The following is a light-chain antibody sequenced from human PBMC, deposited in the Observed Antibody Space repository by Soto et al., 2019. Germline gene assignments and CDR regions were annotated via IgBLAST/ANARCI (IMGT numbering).Light chain of an antibody. J-gene: IGKJ1*01. CDR2: GAS. CDR1: QNIHSW. Sequence: IQMTQSPSSVSASVGDRVTITCRASQNIHSWLAWYQQKPGKAPNLLIYGASTLRGGVPSRFSGSGYEKDFTLTISSLQPEDFATYYCQQANSFPQTFGQGTKVDIK. CDR3: QQANSFPQT. V-gene: IGKV1-12*01.